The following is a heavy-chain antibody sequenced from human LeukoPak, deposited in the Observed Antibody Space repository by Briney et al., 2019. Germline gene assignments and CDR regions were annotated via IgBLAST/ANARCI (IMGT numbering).Heavy chain of an antibody. CDR1: GFTFSDYY. Sequence: GGSLRLSCAASGFTFSDYYMSWIRQAPGKGLEWVSYISSSGSTIYYADSVKGRFTISRDNAKNSLYLQMNSLRAEDTAVYYCVFYYDSSGYNYWGQGTLVTVPS. J-gene: IGHJ4*02. CDR3: VFYYDSSGYNY. V-gene: IGHV3-11*01. CDR2: ISSSGSTI. D-gene: IGHD3-22*01.